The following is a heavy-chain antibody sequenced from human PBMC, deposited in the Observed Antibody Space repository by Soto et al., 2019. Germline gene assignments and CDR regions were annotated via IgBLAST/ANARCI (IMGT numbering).Heavy chain of an antibody. V-gene: IGHV1-24*01. Sequence: ASVKVSCKVSGYTLTELSMHWVRQAPGKGLEWMGGFDPEDGETIYAQKFQGRVTMTEDTSTDTAYMELSSLRSEDTAVYYCATETKEILYSHLANDYYYYYYFMDFWGKGTTDTVSS. D-gene: IGHD1-1*01. CDR1: GYTLTELS. J-gene: IGHJ6*03. CDR2: FDPEDGET. CDR3: ATETKEILYSHLANDYYYYYYFMDF.